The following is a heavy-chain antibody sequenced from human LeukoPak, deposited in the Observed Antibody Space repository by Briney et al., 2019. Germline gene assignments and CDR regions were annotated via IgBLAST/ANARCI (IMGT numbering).Heavy chain of an antibody. CDR1: GLTFSSYA. Sequence: GGSLRLSCAASGLTFSSYAMSWVRQAPGKGLEWVSAISGSGGSTYYADSVKGRFTISRDNSKHTLYLQMNSLRAEDTAVYYYAKASGGXYSYGLIDYWGQGTLVTVXS. CDR3: AKASGGXYSYGLIDY. CDR2: ISGSGGST. D-gene: IGHD5-18*01. V-gene: IGHV3-23*01. J-gene: IGHJ4*02.